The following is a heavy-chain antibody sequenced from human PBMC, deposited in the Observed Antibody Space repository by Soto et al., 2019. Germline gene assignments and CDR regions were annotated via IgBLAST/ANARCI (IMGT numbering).Heavy chain of an antibody. J-gene: IGHJ4*02. V-gene: IGHV1-69*04. CDR2: IIPILGIA. Sequence: GASVKVSCKASGYTFTSYYMHWVRQAHGQGLEWMGRIIPILGIANYAQKFQGRVTITADKSTSTAYMELSSLSAEDTAVYYCARGGHYDGVSYHPVGFDYWGQGTQVTVSS. D-gene: IGHD3-16*01. CDR3: ARGGHYDGVSYHPVGFDY. CDR1: GYTFTSYY.